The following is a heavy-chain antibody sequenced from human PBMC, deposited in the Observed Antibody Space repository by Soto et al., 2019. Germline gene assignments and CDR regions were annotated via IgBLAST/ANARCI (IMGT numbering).Heavy chain of an antibody. CDR2: ISANSGIT. CDR1: GYLFTNYG. CDR3: ARGPTRSYNYFDP. J-gene: IGHJ5*02. V-gene: IGHV1-18*01. Sequence: RPSVKVSCKASGYLFTNYGITWVRRAPGQGLEWMGWISANSGITYNAERLQGRVTMTTDTSTSTAYLELRNLGSDDTAIYYCARGPTRSYNYFDPWGQGTLVTVSS.